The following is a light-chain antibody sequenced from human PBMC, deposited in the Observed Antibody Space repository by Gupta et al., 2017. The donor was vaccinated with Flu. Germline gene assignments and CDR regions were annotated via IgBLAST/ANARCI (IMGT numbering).Light chain of an antibody. Sequence: GTRTDVGYSLVSWYQQHPDKAPKLIIYEANKRPSGVSNRFSGSKSGNTASLTISGLQAEDEADYYCCSYADSVYVVFGGGTKLTVL. CDR1: RTDVGYSL. J-gene: IGLJ2*01. CDR2: EAN. CDR3: CSYADSVYVV. V-gene: IGLV2-23*01.